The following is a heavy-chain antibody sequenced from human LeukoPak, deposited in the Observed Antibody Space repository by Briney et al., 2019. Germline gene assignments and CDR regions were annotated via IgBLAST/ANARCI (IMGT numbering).Heavy chain of an antibody. V-gene: IGHV4-34*01. CDR2: INHSGST. D-gene: IGHD1-7*01. Sequence: NPSETLSLTCAVYGGSFSGYYWSWIRQPPGKGLERIGAINHSGSTNYNPSLKSRVTISVDTSKNPFSLKLSSVTAADTAVYYCARGGVYSWNYLGWGAGYYYYYMDVWGKGTTVTVSS. CDR1: GGSFSGYY. J-gene: IGHJ6*03. CDR3: ARGGVYSWNYLGWGAGYYYYYMDV.